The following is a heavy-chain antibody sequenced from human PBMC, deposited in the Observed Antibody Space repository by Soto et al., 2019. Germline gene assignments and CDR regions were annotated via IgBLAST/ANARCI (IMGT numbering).Heavy chain of an antibody. J-gene: IGHJ3*02. CDR2: ISHDGSYK. V-gene: IGHV3-30*18. Sequence: GGSLRLSCAASGFSFTTYVMHWVRQAPGRGLEWVAVISHDGSYKYYGDAVKGRFTISRDTSKNAVYLEMNSLRPEDTAVYYCAKGLLAIVGTTLPGDPFNIWCQGTMVTVSS. CDR1: GFSFTTYV. CDR3: AKGLLAIVGTTLPGDPFNI. D-gene: IGHD1-26*01.